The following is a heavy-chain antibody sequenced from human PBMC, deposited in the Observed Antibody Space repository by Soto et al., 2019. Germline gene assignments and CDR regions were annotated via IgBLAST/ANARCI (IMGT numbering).Heavy chain of an antibody. CDR1: RYTFTAYF. Sequence: GASVKVSCKASRYTFTAYFIHWVRQAPGQGLEWMGWINPNNGDTGYAEKFLGRLTMTRDTSINTAYMELNRLRSDDTAVYYCARESYNWNYDYWGQGSLVT. CDR2: INPNNGDT. CDR3: ARESYNWNYDY. J-gene: IGHJ4*02. D-gene: IGHD1-20*01. V-gene: IGHV1-2*02.